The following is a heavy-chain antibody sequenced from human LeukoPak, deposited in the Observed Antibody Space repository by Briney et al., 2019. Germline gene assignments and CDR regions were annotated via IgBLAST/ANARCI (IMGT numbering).Heavy chain of an antibody. D-gene: IGHD2-2*01. Sequence: PSETLSLSCAVSGCSMNRYHRTWIRQSPGKRPELIGHIHYTGTTSYSPSLKGRFTISLDTSKNQFSLKMSPVTAADTAVYYCARFSADCSDTSCYVDRWGRGTLVTVSS. J-gene: IGHJ4*02. CDR1: GCSMNRYH. CDR3: ARFSADCSDTSCYVDR. V-gene: IGHV4-59*08. CDR2: IHYTGTT.